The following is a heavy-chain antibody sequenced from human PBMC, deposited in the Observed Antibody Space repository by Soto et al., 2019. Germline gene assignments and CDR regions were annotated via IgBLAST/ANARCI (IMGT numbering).Heavy chain of an antibody. J-gene: IGHJ2*01. Sequence: QLQLQESGSGLVKPSQTLSLTCAVSGGSISSGGYSWSWIRQPPGKGLEWIGYIYHSGSTYYNPSLRSRVTIPADASTXQCSLRLSSVTAADTAVYYCARSYSGSYHYWYFDLWGRGSLVTVSS. CDR2: IYHSGST. CDR1: GGSISSGGYS. V-gene: IGHV4-30-2*01. D-gene: IGHD1-26*01. CDR3: ARSYSGSYHYWYFDL.